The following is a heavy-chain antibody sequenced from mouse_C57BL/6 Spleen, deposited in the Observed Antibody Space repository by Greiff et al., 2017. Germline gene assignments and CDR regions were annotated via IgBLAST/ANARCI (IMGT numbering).Heavy chain of an antibody. J-gene: IGHJ3*01. V-gene: IGHV14-3*01. CDR1: GFNIKNTY. CDR2: IDPANGNT. CDR3: ARSAYYDYDGAWFAY. Sequence: VQLQQSVAELVRPGASVKLSCTASGFNIKNTYMHWVKQRPEQGLEWIGRIDPANGNTKYAPKFQGKATITADTSSNTAYLQLSSLTSEDTAIYYCARSAYYDYDGAWFAYWGQGTLVTVSA. D-gene: IGHD2-4*01.